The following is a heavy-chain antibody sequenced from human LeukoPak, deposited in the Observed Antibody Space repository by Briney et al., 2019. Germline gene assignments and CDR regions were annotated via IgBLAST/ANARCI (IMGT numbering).Heavy chain of an antibody. CDR1: GYTFTSYA. D-gene: IGHD6-13*01. CDR2: INTNTGNP. J-gene: IGHJ4*02. CDR3: ARSSIAAAGMSFAY. V-gene: IGHV7-4-1*02. Sequence: ASVKVSCKASGYTFTSYAMNWVRQAPGQGLDWMGWINTNTGNPTYAQGFAGRCVFSLDTSVSTAYLQISSLEAEDTAMYYCARSSIAAAGMSFAYWGQGTLVTVSS.